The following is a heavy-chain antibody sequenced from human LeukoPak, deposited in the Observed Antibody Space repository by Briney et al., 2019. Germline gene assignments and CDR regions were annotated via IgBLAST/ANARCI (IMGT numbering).Heavy chain of an antibody. CDR1: GYSFASYW. V-gene: IGHV5-51*01. CDR3: ARQEYCSGGSCYTWFDP. Sequence: GESLKISCKGSGYSFASYWIGWVRQMPGKGLEWMGIIYPGDSDTRYSPSFQGQVTISADRSISTAYLQWSSLKASDTAMYYCARQEYCSGGSCYTWFDPWGQGTLVTVSS. D-gene: IGHD2-15*01. CDR2: IYPGDSDT. J-gene: IGHJ5*02.